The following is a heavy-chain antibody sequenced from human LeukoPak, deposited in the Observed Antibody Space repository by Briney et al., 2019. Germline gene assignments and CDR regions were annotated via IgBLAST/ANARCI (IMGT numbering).Heavy chain of an antibody. Sequence: GESLKISCKGSGYSFTSYWIGWVRQMPGKGLEWMGIIYPGDSDTRYSPSFQGQATISADKSISTAYLQWSSLKASHTAMYYCARQGRWLQFGNAFDIWGQGTMVTVSS. CDR2: IYPGDSDT. J-gene: IGHJ3*02. D-gene: IGHD5-24*01. CDR1: GYSFTSYW. CDR3: ARQGRWLQFGNAFDI. V-gene: IGHV5-51*01.